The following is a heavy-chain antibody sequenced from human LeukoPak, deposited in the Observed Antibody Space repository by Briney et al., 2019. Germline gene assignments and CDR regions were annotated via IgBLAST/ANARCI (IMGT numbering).Heavy chain of an antibody. CDR2: ISAYNGNT. CDR1: GYTFTSYG. J-gene: IGHJ4*02. Sequence: GASVKVSCKASGYTFTSYGISWVRQAPGQGLEWMGWISAYNGNTSYAQKLQGRVTMTTDTSTSTAYMELRSLRSDDTAVYYCARVVLVPAVDEVDYWGQGTLDTVSS. V-gene: IGHV1-18*01. D-gene: IGHD2-2*01. CDR3: ARVVLVPAVDEVDY.